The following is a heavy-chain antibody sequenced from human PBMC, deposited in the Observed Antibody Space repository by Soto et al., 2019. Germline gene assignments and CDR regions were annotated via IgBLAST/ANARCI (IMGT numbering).Heavy chain of an antibody. CDR1: GYSFTSLD. D-gene: IGHD1-26*01. Sequence: QVQLVQSGAEVWEPGASVKVSCKASGYSFTSLDINWVRQTTGQGLEWMGWMQPSSGRTGYAQKFQGRVTMTRDTSINTAYMELSSLTSDDTACYYCARGVTAGVDYWGQGTLVTVSS. V-gene: IGHV1-8*01. CDR3: ARGVTAGVDY. J-gene: IGHJ4*02. CDR2: MQPSSGRT.